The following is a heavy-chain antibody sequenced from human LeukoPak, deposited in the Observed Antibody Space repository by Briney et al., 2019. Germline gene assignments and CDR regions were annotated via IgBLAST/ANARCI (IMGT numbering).Heavy chain of an antibody. CDR3: ARDLVSCSSTSCHHPYYFDY. D-gene: IGHD2-2*01. CDR2: ISAYNGNT. CDR1: GGTFSSYG. V-gene: IGHV1-18*01. Sequence: GASVKVSCKASGGTFSSYGISWVRQAPGQGLEWMGWISAYNGNTNYAQKLQGRVTMTTDTSTSTAYMELRSLRSDDTAVYYCARDLVSCSSTSCHHPYYFDYWGQGTLVTVSS. J-gene: IGHJ4*02.